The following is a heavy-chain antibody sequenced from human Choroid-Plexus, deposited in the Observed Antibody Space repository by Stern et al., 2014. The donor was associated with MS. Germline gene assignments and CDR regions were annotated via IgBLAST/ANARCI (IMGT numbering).Heavy chain of an antibody. CDR1: GFTFGSCA. Sequence: VQLVESGGGVVQPGRPLRLSCVASGFTFGSCAMHWVRQAPGKGLEWVAGVSYDGSNKYYAESGKGRFTISRDNSQNTLYMQMSSVRPEDTAVYYCAKDRQYLTYFFDHWGQGSLVTVSS. J-gene: IGHJ5*02. D-gene: IGHD2/OR15-2a*01. CDR3: AKDRQYLTYFFDH. V-gene: IGHV3-30*18. CDR2: VSYDGSNK.